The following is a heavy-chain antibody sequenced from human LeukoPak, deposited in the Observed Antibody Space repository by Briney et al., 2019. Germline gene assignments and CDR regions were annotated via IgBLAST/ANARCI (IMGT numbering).Heavy chain of an antibody. CDR2: IKQDGSEK. J-gene: IGHJ4*02. V-gene: IGHV3-7*01. Sequence: GGSLRLSCAASGFTFSSYWMSWVRQAPGKGLEWVANIKQDGSEKYYVDSVKGRFTISRDNAKNSLYLQMNSLRAEDPAVYYCASPLITIFGVVTDYWGQGTLVTVSS. CDR1: GFTFSSYW. CDR3: ASPLITIFGVVTDY. D-gene: IGHD3-3*01.